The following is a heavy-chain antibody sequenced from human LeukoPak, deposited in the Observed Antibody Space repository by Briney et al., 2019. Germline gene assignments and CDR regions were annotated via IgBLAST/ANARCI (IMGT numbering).Heavy chain of an antibody. CDR3: ARGGVEGIAESAY. V-gene: IGHV3-21*01. CDR2: ISSSSSYI. CDR1: GFTFSSYS. J-gene: IGHJ4*02. Sequence: GGSLRLSCAASGFTFSSYSMNWVRQAPGKGLEWVSSISSSSSYIYYADSVKGRFTISRDNAKNSLYLQMNSLRAEDTAVYYCARGGVEGIAESAYWGQGTRVSVSS. D-gene: IGHD6-13*01.